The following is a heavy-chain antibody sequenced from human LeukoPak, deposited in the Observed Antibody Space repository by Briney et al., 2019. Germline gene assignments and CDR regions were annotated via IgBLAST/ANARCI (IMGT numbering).Heavy chain of an antibody. CDR3: ARRCTVLLWFGELEYYFDY. J-gene: IGHJ4*02. CDR2: INHSGST. V-gene: IGHV4-34*01. D-gene: IGHD3-10*01. CDR1: GFTFSSYS. Sequence: GSLRLSCAASGFTFSSYSMNWVRQPPGKGLEWIGEINHSGSTNYNPSLKSRVTISVDTSKNQFSLKLGSVTAADTAVYYCARRCTVLLWFGELEYYFDYWGQGTLVTVSS.